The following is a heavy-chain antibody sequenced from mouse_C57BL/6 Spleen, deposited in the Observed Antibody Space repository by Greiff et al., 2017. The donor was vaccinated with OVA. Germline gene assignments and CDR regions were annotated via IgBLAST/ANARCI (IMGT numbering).Heavy chain of an antibody. D-gene: IGHD1-1*01. CDR2: INPSNGGT. CDR1: GYTFTSYW. J-gene: IGHJ2*01. CDR3: AGEGTTVVALYYFDY. Sequence: VQLQQPGTELVKPGASVKLSCKASGYTFTSYWMHWVKQRPGQGLEWIGNINPSNGGTNYNEKFKSKATLTVDKSSSTAYMQLSSLTSEDSAVYYCAGEGTTVVALYYFDYWGQGTTLTVSS. V-gene: IGHV1-53*01.